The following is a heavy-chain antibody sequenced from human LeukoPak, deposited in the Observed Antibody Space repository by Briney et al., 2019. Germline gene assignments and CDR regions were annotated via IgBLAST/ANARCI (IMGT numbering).Heavy chain of an antibody. CDR1: GGSISSYY. V-gene: IGHV4-59*01. D-gene: IGHD3-22*01. CDR2: IYYSGST. CDR3: ARGSRYYDSSGYYPNWFDP. Sequence: PSETLSLTCTVSGGSISSYYWSWIRQPPGKGLEWIGYIYYSGSTNYNPSLKSRVTISVDTSKNQFSLKLSSVTAADTAVYYCARGSRYYDSSGYYPNWFDPWGQETLVTVSS. J-gene: IGHJ5*02.